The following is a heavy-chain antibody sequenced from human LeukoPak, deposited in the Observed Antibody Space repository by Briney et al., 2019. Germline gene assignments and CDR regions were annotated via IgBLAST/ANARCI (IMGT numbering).Heavy chain of an antibody. V-gene: IGHV3-48*03. CDR2: ISSSGSTI. CDR1: GFTFSSYE. CDR3: ARDRYCSGGSCYYFDY. D-gene: IGHD2-15*01. Sequence: GGSLRLSRAASGFTFSSYEMNWVRQAPGKGLEWVSYISSSGSTIYYADSVKGRFTISRDNAKNSLYLQMNSLGAEDTAVYYCARDRYCSGGSCYYFDYWGQGTLVTVSS. J-gene: IGHJ4*02.